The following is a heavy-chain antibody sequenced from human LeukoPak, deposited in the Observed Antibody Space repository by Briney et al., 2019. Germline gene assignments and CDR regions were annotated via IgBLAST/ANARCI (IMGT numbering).Heavy chain of an antibody. CDR1: GGSISNYY. CDR3: ASQPLTTGGGLSF. J-gene: IGHJ4*02. D-gene: IGHD4-17*01. CDR2: IHYSGST. Sequence: SETLSLTCTVSGGSISNYYWSWIRQPPGKGLEWIGYIHYSGSTNYNPSLKSRVTISVDTSKSQLSLKLSSVTAADPAVYYCASQPLTTGGGLSFWGQGTLVTVSS. V-gene: IGHV4-59*01.